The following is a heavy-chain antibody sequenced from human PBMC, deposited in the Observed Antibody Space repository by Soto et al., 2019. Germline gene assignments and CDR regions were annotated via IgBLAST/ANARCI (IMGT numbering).Heavy chain of an antibody. Sequence: PGESLKISCKGSGYSFTRFWIGWVRQMPGKGLEWMGIIYPADSDTRYSPAFQGQVTMSADKSITTAYLQWSRLQASDTAIYYCARHSGATTVTHVDNWGQGTLVTVSS. CDR3: ARHSGATTVTHVDN. D-gene: IGHD4-17*01. V-gene: IGHV5-51*01. J-gene: IGHJ4*02. CDR2: IYPADSDT. CDR1: GYSFTRFW.